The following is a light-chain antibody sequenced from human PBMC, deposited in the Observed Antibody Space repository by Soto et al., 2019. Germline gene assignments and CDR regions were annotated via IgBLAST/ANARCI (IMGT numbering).Light chain of an antibody. Sequence: QSVLTQPPSVSKAPGQRVTISCTGSSSNIGAGYEAHWYQQVPGTAPKLLIYENNNRPSGVPDRFSGSKSGTSASLAITGLQAEDEAESYCQSYDSSLSGYVFGTGTKLTVL. CDR1: SSNIGAGYE. CDR2: ENN. CDR3: QSYDSSLSGYV. V-gene: IGLV1-40*01. J-gene: IGLJ1*01.